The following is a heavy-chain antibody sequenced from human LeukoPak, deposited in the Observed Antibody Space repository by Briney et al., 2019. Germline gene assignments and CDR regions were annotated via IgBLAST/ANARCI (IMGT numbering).Heavy chain of an antibody. D-gene: IGHD6-13*01. CDR1: GGTFSSYT. CDR2: IIPILGIA. V-gene: IGHV1-69*02. CDR3: ARVKELAAAYDY. Sequence: ASVKVSCKASGGTFSSYTISWVRQAPGRGLEWMGRIIPILGIANYAQKFQGRVTITADKSTSTAYMELSSLRSEDTAVYYCARVKELAAAYDYWGQGTLVTVSS. J-gene: IGHJ4*02.